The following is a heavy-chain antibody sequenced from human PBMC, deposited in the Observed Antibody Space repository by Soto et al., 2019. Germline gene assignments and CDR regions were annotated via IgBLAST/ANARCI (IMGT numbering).Heavy chain of an antibody. CDR2: IIPILGIA. V-gene: IGHV1-69*02. J-gene: IGHJ3*02. CDR1: GGTFSSYT. CDR3: ATPFQPEVVAPIPPIGHDAFDI. D-gene: IGHD2-15*01. Sequence: ASVKVSCKASGGTFSSYTISWVRQAPGQGLEWMGRIIPILGIANYAQKFQGRVTITADKSTSTAYMELSSLRSEDTAVYYCATPFQPEVVAPIPPIGHDAFDIWGQGTMVTVSS.